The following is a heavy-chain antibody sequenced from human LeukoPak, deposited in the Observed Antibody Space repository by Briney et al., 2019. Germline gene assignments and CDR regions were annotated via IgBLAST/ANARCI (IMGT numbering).Heavy chain of an antibody. CDR3: ARLRAPALDY. J-gene: IGHJ4*02. CDR2: INHSGST. CDR1: GGSFSGYY. Sequence: SETLSLTCAVYGGSFSGYYWSWIRQPPGKGLEWIGEINHSGSTNYNPSLKSRVTISVDTSKNQFSLKLSSVTAADTAVCYCARLRAPALDYWGQGTLVTVSS. V-gene: IGHV4-34*01.